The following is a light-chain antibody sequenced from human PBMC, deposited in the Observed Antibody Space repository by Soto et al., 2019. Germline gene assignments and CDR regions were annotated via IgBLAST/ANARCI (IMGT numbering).Light chain of an antibody. Sequence: ELVSPQPPGTPLLSPGERATLCCSDSQSVSTNYLAWYQQKPGQAPRLLIDGASSRATGVPDRFSGTGSGTDFTLTISRLEPEDFAVYYCQQFSSYPLTFGGGTKV. V-gene: IGKV3-20*01. CDR1: QSVSTNY. J-gene: IGKJ4*01. CDR2: GAS. CDR3: QQFSSYPLT.